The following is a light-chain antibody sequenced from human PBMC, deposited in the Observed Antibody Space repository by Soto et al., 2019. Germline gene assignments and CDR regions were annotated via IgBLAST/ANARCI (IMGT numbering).Light chain of an antibody. Sequence: ETVLTQSPATLSVSPGARATLSCRASHSVNSNLAWYQQKLAQAPRVLIYGASTRATGIPARFSGSGSEAEFMLTITGLQSEDFVMYDCHHYNYWPWKFGQGTKVEI. J-gene: IGKJ1*01. CDR3: HHYNYWPWK. CDR1: HSVNSN. CDR2: GAS. V-gene: IGKV3-15*01.